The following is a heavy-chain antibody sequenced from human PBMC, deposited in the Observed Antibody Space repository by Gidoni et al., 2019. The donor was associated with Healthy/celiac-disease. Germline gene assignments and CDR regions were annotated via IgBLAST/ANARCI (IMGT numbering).Heavy chain of an antibody. V-gene: IGHV3-23*01. CDR1: GFTFSSYA. CDR3: ANSPRYSSGWTGPAYYFDY. D-gene: IGHD6-19*01. J-gene: IGHJ4*02. Sequence: EVQLLESGGGLVQPGGSLRLSCAASGFTFSSYAMSWVRQAPGKGLEWVSAISGSGGSTYYADSVKGRFTISRDNSKNTLYLQMNSLRAEDTAVYYCANSPRYSSGWTGPAYYFDYWGQGTLVTVSS. CDR2: ISGSGGST.